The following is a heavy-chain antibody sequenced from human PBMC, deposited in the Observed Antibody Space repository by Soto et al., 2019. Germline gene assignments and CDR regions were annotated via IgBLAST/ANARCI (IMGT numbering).Heavy chain of an antibody. D-gene: IGHD2-15*01. CDR1: GYPFTHYG. V-gene: IGHV1-18*01. CDR3: ARDQTFDRRYYYGIDV. CDR2: ISPFNGNT. J-gene: IGHJ6*02. Sequence: QVQLVQSGAEVKKPGASVKVSCKSSGYPFTHYGITWVRQAPGQGLEWMGWISPFNGNTNYGQTLQGRVTLTTDTSTSKIYMELRSLRSDDTAVYYCARDQTFDRRYYYGIDVWGQGTTVTVSS.